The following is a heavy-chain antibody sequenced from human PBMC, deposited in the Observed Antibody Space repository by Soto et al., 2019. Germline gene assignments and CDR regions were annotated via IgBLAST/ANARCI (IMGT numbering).Heavy chain of an antibody. CDR2: IIPIFGTA. CDR1: GGTFSSYA. V-gene: IGHV1-69*13. Sequence: GASVKVSCKASGGTFSSYAISWVRQAPGQGLEWMGGIIPIFGTANYAQKFQGRVTITADESTSTAYMELSSLRSEDTAVYYCARGRAGYSSGWYGLAGFDPWGQGTLVTVS. CDR3: ARGRAGYSSGWYGLAGFDP. D-gene: IGHD6-19*01. J-gene: IGHJ5*02.